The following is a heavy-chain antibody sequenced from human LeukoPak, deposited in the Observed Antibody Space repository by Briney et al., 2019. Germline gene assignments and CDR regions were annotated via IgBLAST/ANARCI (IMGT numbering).Heavy chain of an antibody. CDR1: GYTFTSYY. J-gene: IGHJ6*03. CDR3: ARRVVGATYMDV. D-gene: IGHD1-26*01. V-gene: IGHV1-46*01. CDR2: INPSGGST. Sequence: ASVKVSCKASGYTFTSYYMHWVRQAPGQGLEWMGIINPSGGSTSYAQKFQGRATMTRDMSTSTVYMELSSLRSEDTAVYYCARRVVGATYMDVWGKGTTVTVSS.